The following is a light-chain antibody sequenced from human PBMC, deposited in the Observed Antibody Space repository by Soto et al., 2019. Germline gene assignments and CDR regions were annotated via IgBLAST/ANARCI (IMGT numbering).Light chain of an antibody. CDR1: SSYIGAGYD. V-gene: IGLV1-40*01. J-gene: IGLJ2*01. Sequence: QSVLTQPPSVSGAPGQRVTISCTGSSSYIGAGYDVHWYQQLPGTAPKLLIYGNSNRPSGVPDRFSGSKSGTSASLAITGLQAEDEADYYCQSYDSSLSVVLFGGGTKLTVL. CDR3: QSYDSSLSVVL. CDR2: GNS.